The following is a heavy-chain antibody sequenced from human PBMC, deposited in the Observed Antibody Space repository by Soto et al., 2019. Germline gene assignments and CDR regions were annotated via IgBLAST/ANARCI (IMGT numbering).Heavy chain of an antibody. J-gene: IGHJ3*02. V-gene: IGHV4-4*02. D-gene: IGHD2-15*01. CDR1: GGSISSSNW. CDR2: IYHSGST. Sequence: SETLSLTCAVSGGSISSSNWWSWVRQPPGKGLEWIGEIYHSGSTNYNPSLKSRVTISVDKSKNQFSLKLSSVTAADTAVYYCASTVVVAARDAFDIWGQGTMVTVSS. CDR3: ASTVVVAARDAFDI.